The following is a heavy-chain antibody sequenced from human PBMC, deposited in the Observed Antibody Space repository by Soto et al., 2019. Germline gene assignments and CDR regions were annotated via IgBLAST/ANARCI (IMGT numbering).Heavy chain of an antibody. V-gene: IGHV3-23*01. D-gene: IGHD3-22*01. J-gene: IGHJ4*02. CDR2: ISGSGGST. Sequence: GGLRLSCAASGFTFSSYAMSWVRQAPGKGLEWVSAISGSGGSTYYADSVKGRFTISRDNSKNTLYLQMNSLRAEDTAVYYCAKEGDYYDSSGSKYYFDYWGQGTLVTVSS. CDR3: AKEGDYYDSSGSKYYFDY. CDR1: GFTFSSYA.